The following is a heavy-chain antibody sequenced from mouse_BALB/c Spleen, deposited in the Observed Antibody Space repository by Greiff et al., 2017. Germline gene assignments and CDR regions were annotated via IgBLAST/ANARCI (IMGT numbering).Heavy chain of an antibody. Sequence: QVQLKQPGAELVKPGASVKLSCKASGYTFTSYWMHWVKQRPGQGLEWIGEINPSNGRTNYNEKLKSKATLTVDKSSSTAYMQLSSLTSEDSAVYYCARGYYRYADPYAMDYWGQGTSVTVSS. V-gene: IGHV1S81*02. J-gene: IGHJ4*01. D-gene: IGHD2-14*01. CDR1: GYTFTSYW. CDR2: INPSNGRT. CDR3: ARGYYRYADPYAMDY.